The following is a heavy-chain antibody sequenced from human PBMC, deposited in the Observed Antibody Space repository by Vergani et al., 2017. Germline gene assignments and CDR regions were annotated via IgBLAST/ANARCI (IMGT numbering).Heavy chain of an antibody. J-gene: IGHJ4*02. Sequence: QVQLQESGPGLVKPSETLSLTCTVSGGSISSYYWSWIRQPPGKGMEWIGYIYYSGSTNYNPSLKSRVTISVDTSTNQFSLKLSSVTAAATAVYYCARVGFGEYFFDYWGQGTLVTVSS. CDR1: GGSISSYY. V-gene: IGHV4-59*01. D-gene: IGHD3-10*01. CDR3: ARVGFGEYFFDY. CDR2: IYYSGST.